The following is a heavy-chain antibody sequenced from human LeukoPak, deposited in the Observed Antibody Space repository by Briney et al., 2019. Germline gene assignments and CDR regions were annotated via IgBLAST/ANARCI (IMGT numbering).Heavy chain of an antibody. Sequence: SETLSLTCTVSGGSISSHYWSWIRQPPGKGLEWIGYINYSGSTNYNPSLKSRVTISVDTSKNQFSLKLSSVTAADTAVYYCAAGVGYYYDSSGYYGARGPGPFDYWGQGTLVTVSS. V-gene: IGHV4-59*11. CDR3: AAGVGYYYDSSGYYGARGPGPFDY. CDR1: GGSISSHY. CDR2: INYSGST. D-gene: IGHD3-22*01. J-gene: IGHJ4*02.